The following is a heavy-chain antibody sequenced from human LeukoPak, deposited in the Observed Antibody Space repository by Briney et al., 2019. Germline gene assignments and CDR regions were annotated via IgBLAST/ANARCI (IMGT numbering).Heavy chain of an antibody. J-gene: IGHJ5*02. Sequence: GGSLRLSCAASGITFDDYAMHWVRQAPGKGLEWVSGISWNSGSIGYADSVKGRFTISRDNAKNSLYLQMNSLRAEDTALYYCAKGAGNDYYDSSGYSSFDPWGQGTLVTVSS. CDR3: AKGAGNDYYDSSGYSSFDP. D-gene: IGHD3-22*01. CDR2: ISWNSGSI. CDR1: GITFDDYA. V-gene: IGHV3-9*01.